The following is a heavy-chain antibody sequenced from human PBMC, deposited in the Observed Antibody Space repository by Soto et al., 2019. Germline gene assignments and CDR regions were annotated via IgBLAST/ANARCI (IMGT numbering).Heavy chain of an antibody. J-gene: IGHJ3*02. V-gene: IGHV3-23*01. D-gene: IGHD1-1*01. CDR3: AKQYDPDARHDAFDI. Sequence: GGSLRLSCAASGFTFSSYGMHWVRQAPGKGLEWVAAISGSGGSTYYADSVKGRFTISRDNSKNTLYLQMNSLRAEDTAVYYCAKQYDPDARHDAFDIWGQGTMVTVSS. CDR1: GFTFSSYG. CDR2: ISGSGGST.